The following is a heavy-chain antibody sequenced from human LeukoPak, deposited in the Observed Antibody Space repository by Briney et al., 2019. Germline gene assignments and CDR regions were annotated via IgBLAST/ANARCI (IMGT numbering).Heavy chain of an antibody. J-gene: IGHJ6*03. Sequence: GGSLRLSCAASGFTFSSYGMNWVRQAPGKGLEWVSSISSSSSYIYYADSVKGRFTISRDNSKNTLYLQMNSLRAEDTAVYYCAKDEYSYGYVYYYYMDVWGKGTTVTVSS. CDR1: GFTFSSYG. CDR2: ISSSSSYI. CDR3: AKDEYSYGYVYYYYMDV. V-gene: IGHV3-23*01. D-gene: IGHD5-18*01.